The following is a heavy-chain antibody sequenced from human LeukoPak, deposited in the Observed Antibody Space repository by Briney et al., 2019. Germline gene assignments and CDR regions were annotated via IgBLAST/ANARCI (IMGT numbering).Heavy chain of an antibody. D-gene: IGHD1-26*01. V-gene: IGHV4-59*12. J-gene: IGHJ4*02. CDR2: IYYSGST. Sequence: SETPSLTCTVSGGSISSYYWSWIRQPPGKGLEWIGYIYYSGSTNYNPSLKSRVTISVDTSKNQFSLKLSSVTAADTAVYYCARGSRAGSYLYWGQGTLVTVSS. CDR3: ARGSRAGSYLY. CDR1: GGSISSYY.